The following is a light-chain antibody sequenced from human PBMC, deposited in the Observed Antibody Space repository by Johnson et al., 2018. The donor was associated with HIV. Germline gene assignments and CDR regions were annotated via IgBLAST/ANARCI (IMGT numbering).Light chain of an antibody. CDR1: TSNIGNNY. V-gene: IGLV1-51*01. J-gene: IGLJ1*01. CDR2: DNN. CDR3: GTWDSSLSTFYV. Sequence: QSVLTQPPSVSAAPGQKVTISCSGSTSNIGNNYLSWYQHLPRTAPKLLIYDNNKRPSGIPDRFSGSKSGTSATLGITGLQTGDEADYYCGTWDSSLSTFYVFGTGTKVTVL.